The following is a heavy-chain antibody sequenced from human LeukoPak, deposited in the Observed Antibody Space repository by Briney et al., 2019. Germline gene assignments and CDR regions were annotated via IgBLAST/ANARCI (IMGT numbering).Heavy chain of an antibody. D-gene: IGHD2-15*01. CDR1: GDSISSSSYY. CDR2: IYYSGST. V-gene: IGHV4-39*07. CDR3: ARGPYCSGGSCYLYYYYMDV. J-gene: IGHJ6*03. Sequence: SETLSLTCTVSGDSISSSSYYWGWIRQPPGKGLEWIGSIYYSGSTYYNPSLKSRVTISVDTSKNQFSLKLSSVTAADTAVYYCARGPYCSGGSCYLYYYYMDVWGKGTTVTVSS.